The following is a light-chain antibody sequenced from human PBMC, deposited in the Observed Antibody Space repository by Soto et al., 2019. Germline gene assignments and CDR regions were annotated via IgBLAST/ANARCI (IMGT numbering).Light chain of an antibody. CDR1: SSDVGKYNH. Sequence: QSALTQPASVSGSPGQSITISCTGTSSDVGKYNHVSWYQQHPAKAPKLMIFEVSNRPSGVSNRFSGSKSGNTASLTTSGLQAEDEAEYYCSSYTGSSINTVVFGGGTKVTVL. CDR3: SSYTGSSINTVV. CDR2: EVS. J-gene: IGLJ2*01. V-gene: IGLV2-14*01.